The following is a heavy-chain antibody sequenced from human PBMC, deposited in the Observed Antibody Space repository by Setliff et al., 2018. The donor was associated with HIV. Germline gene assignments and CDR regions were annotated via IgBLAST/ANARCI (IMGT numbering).Heavy chain of an antibody. CDR2: VYHSGTT. CDR3: AKGDFTAMVMYFDF. V-gene: IGHV4-38-2*01. CDR1: GYSISTAYY. Sequence: PSETLSLTCAVSGYSISTAYYWGWIRQPPGKGLEWIGSVYHSGTTYYNPSLKSRVTISVDMSNNQFSLKVTSVTAADTAVYYCAKGDFTAMVMYFDFWGPGIPVTVSS. D-gene: IGHD2-21*02. J-gene: IGHJ4*02.